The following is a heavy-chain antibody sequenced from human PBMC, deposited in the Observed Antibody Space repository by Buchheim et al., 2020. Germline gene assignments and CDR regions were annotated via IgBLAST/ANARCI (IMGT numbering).Heavy chain of an antibody. J-gene: IGHJ4*02. Sequence: QVQLVESGGGVVQPGRSLRLSCAASGFTFSSYGMHWVRQAPGKGLEWVAVISYDGSNKYYADSVKGRFTISRDNSKNTLYLQMNSLRAEDTAVYYCAKGTMPFDYWGQGTL. V-gene: IGHV3-30*18. CDR2: ISYDGSNK. CDR3: AKGTMPFDY. D-gene: IGHD2-2*01. CDR1: GFTFSSYG.